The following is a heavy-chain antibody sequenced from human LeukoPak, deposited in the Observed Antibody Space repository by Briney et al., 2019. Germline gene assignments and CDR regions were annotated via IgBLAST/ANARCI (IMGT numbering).Heavy chain of an antibody. D-gene: IGHD3-10*01. CDR2: IRYDGSNK. Sequence: GGSLRLSCAASGFTFSSYGMHWVRQAPGKGLEWVAFIRYDGSNKYYADSVKGRFTISRDNSKNTLYLQMNSLRAEDTAVYYCASPMVRGVIGGDYWGQGTLVTVSS. V-gene: IGHV3-30*02. CDR1: GFTFSSYG. CDR3: ASPMVRGVIGGDY. J-gene: IGHJ4*02.